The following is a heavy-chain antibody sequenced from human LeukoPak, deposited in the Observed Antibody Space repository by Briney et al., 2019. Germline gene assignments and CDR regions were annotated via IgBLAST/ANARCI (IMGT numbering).Heavy chain of an antibody. CDR3: AREVDGGFDP. V-gene: IGHV3-64*01. CDR2: ISPNGDST. J-gene: IGHJ5*02. D-gene: IGHD3-16*01. CDR1: GFTFSFYA. Sequence: GGSLRLSCAASGFTFSFYAMHWVRQAPGKGLESVSAISPNGDSTYYVNSVKDRFTISRDNSKNTLYLQMGSLRVEDTAVYYCAREVDGGFDPWGQGALVTVSS.